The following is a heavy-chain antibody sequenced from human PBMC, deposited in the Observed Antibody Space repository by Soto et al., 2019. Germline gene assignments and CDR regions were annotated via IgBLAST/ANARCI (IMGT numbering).Heavy chain of an antibody. CDR2: IYHGGST. J-gene: IGHJ4*02. V-gene: IGHV4-4*02. CDR3: VRSVILSGGSYKGLIRLHYFDT. CDR1: GGSISNNNW. Sequence: SETLSLTCAVSGGSISNNNWWSWVRQPPGKGLEWIGEIYHGGSTNYNPSLKSRVTLSIDKSKNQFSLKLTSVTAADTAIYYCVRSVILSGGSYKGLIRLHYFDTWGPGTLVTVSS. D-gene: IGHD3-3*01.